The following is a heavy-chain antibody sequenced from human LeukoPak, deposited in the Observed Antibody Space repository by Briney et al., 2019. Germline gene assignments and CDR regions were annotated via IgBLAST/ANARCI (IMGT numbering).Heavy chain of an antibody. J-gene: IGHJ4*02. Sequence: GASVKVSCKASGFTLIGHYLYWVRQAPGQGLQWMGWINRNSGGTKYAQNFQGRVTMTRDTSISTSYMELSSLRSDDTAVYYCATPWGCTRPDCPFLHWGQGTLVTVSS. V-gene: IGHV1-2*02. D-gene: IGHD2-8*01. CDR2: INRNSGGT. CDR1: GFTLIGHY. CDR3: ATPWGCTRPDCPFLH.